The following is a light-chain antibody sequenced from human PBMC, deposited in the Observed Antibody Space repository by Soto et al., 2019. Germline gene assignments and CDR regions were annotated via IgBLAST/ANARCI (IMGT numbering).Light chain of an antibody. CDR1: QSVSGSY. CDR3: QQYGTSPQT. Sequence: EIVLTQSPATLSLSPGERATLSCGASQSVSGSYLAWYQQKAGLAPRLLIYDASSRATGIPDRFSGSGSGTDFTLTISRLEPEDFAVYYCQQYGTSPQTFGQGTKLEIK. J-gene: IGKJ2*01. CDR2: DAS. V-gene: IGKV3D-20*01.